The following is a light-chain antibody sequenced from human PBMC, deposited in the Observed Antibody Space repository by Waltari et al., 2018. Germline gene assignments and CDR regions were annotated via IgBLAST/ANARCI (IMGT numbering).Light chain of an antibody. CDR2: KDN. Sequence: SYELTQPPSVSVSPGQTARLTCPGDALAQQSAYWYQQKPGQAPMLLIYKDNERPSGIPERFSGSSSGTTVTLTISGVQAEDEADYYCQSEVNSRTYAILFGGGTKVTVL. CDR1: ALAQQS. J-gene: IGLJ2*01. CDR3: QSEVNSRTYAIL. V-gene: IGLV3-25*03.